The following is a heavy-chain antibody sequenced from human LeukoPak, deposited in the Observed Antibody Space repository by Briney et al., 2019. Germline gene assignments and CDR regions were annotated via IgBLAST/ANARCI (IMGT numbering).Heavy chain of an antibody. V-gene: IGHV4-4*02. J-gene: IGHJ4*02. CDR1: GGSISSSNW. Sequence: SETLSLTCAVSGGSISSSNWWSWVRQPPGKGLEWIGEIYHSGSTNYNPSLKSRVTISVDKSKNQFSLKLSSVTAADTAVYYCARDLGYCSGGSCYWENYWGQGTLVTVSS. D-gene: IGHD2-15*01. CDR3: ARDLGYCSGGSCYWENY. CDR2: IYHSGST.